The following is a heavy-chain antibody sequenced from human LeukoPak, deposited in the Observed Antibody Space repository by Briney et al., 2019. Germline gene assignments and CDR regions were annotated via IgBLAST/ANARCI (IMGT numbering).Heavy chain of an antibody. J-gene: IGHJ3*02. V-gene: IGHV1-2*02. CDR1: GYTFTGYY. D-gene: IGHD3-22*01. CDR2: INPNSGST. CDR3: AILGYYDSSGYYGNAFDI. Sequence: ASVKVSCKASGYTFTGYYMHWVRQAPGQGLEWMGWINPNSGSTNYAQKFQGRVTMTRDTSISTAYMELSRLRSDDTAVYYCAILGYYDSSGYYGNAFDIWGQGTMVPVSS.